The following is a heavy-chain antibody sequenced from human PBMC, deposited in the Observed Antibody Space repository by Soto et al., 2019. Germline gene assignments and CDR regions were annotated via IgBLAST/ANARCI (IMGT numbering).Heavy chain of an antibody. CDR1: GFTFSSYG. CDR3: AKEAYYYYGSGSYYNVDYYYMDV. CDR2: ISYDGSNK. D-gene: IGHD3-10*01. J-gene: IGHJ6*03. Sequence: QVQLVESGGGVVQPGRSLRLSCAASGFTFSSYGMHWVRQAPGKGLEWVAVISYDGSNKYYADSVKGRFTISRDNSKNTLYLQMNSLRAEDTAVYYCAKEAYYYYGSGSYYNVDYYYMDVWGKGTTVTVSS. V-gene: IGHV3-30*18.